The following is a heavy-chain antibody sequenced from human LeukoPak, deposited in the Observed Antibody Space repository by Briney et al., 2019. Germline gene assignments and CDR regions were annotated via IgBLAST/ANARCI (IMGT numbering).Heavy chain of an antibody. D-gene: IGHD6-13*01. CDR2: INAGNGNT. Sequence: ASVKVSCKASGYTFTSYAMHWVRQAPGQRLEWMGWINAGNGNTEYSQKFQGRVTITRDTSASTAYMELSSLRSEDTAVYYCARVVDSSSWYYFDYWGQGTLVTVSS. CDR3: ARVVDSSSWYYFDY. J-gene: IGHJ4*02. V-gene: IGHV1-3*01. CDR1: GYTFTSYA.